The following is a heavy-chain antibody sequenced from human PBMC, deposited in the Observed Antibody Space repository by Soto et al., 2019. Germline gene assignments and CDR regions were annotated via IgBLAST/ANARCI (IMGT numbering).Heavy chain of an antibody. D-gene: IGHD3-3*01. CDR2: ISYSGTT. V-gene: IGHV4-39*01. J-gene: IGHJ5*02. CDR1: GDSVNNNDFY. CDR3: ARLDFRSGYYGGRFDP. Sequence: PSETLSLTCTVSGDSVNNNDFYWAWIRQPPGKGLEWVVTISYSGTTYHNPSLKGRVTASVDRSENQFSLKLTSVTASDTAVYYCARLDFRSGYYGGRFDPWGQGTLVPSPQ.